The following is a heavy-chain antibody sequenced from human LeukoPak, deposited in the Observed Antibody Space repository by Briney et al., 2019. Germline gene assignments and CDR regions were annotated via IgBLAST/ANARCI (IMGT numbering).Heavy chain of an antibody. CDR3: ARHQGSLECLTLYNWFDP. D-gene: IGHD3-3*01. CDR2: IYYSGST. J-gene: IGHJ5*02. Sequence: SETLSLTCTVSGGSISSYYWSWIRQPPGKGLEWIGYIYYSGSTNYNPSLKSRVTISVDTSKNQFSLKLSSVTAADTAVYYCARHQGSLECLTLYNWFDPWGKGTLSPSPQ. V-gene: IGHV4-59*08. CDR1: GGSISSYY.